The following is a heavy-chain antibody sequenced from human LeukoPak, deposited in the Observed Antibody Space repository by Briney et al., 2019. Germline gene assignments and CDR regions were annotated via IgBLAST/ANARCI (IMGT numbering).Heavy chain of an antibody. Sequence: SQTLSLTCTVSGGSISSGDYYWSWIRQPPGKGLEWIGYIYYSGSTYYNPSLKSRVTISVDTSKNQFSLKLGSVTAADTAVYYCARERTYYGMDVWGQGTTVTVSS. CDR1: GGSISSGDYY. CDR2: IYYSGST. V-gene: IGHV4-30-4*01. J-gene: IGHJ6*02. CDR3: ARERTYYGMDV.